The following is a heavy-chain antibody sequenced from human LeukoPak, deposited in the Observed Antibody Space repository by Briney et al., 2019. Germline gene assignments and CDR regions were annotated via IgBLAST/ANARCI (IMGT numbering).Heavy chain of an antibody. CDR2: ISGSGGST. CDR3: AKDYHLKALYYFDY. Sequence: TGGSLRLSCAASGFTFSSYAMSWVRQAPGKGLEWVSAISGSGGSTYYADSVKGRFTISRDNSKNTLYMQMNSVRAEDTAVYYCAKDYHLKALYYFDYWGQGTLVTVSS. V-gene: IGHV3-23*01. D-gene: IGHD3-3*02. CDR1: GFTFSSYA. J-gene: IGHJ4*02.